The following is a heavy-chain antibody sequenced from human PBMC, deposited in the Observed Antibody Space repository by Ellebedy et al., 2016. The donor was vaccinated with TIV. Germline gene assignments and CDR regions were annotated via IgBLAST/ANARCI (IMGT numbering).Heavy chain of an antibody. D-gene: IGHD5-18*01. V-gene: IGHV3-30*03. CDR2: ISYEGSIK. J-gene: IGHJ4*02. Sequence: GESLKISXAASGFGFGSYGMYWVRRTPGKGLEWVALISYEGSIKYYAESVKGRFTISRDNSKNTLYLQLNSLRAEDTAVYYCARGEVDTAMVGYWGQGTLVTVSS. CDR3: ARGEVDTAMVGY. CDR1: GFGFGSYG.